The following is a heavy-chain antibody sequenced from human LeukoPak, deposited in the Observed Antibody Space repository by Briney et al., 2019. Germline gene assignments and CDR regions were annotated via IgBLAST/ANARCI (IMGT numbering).Heavy chain of an antibody. V-gene: IGHV1-8*02. J-gene: IGHJ4*02. CDR1: GYTFTGYY. Sequence: PQASVKVSCKASGYTFTGYYMHWVRQAPGQGLEWMGWMNPNSGNTGYAQKFQGRVTMTRNTSISTAYMELSSLRSEDTAVYYCARSRSGSCDYWGQGTLVTVSS. CDR2: MNPNSGNT. D-gene: IGHD3-10*01. CDR3: ARSRSGSCDY.